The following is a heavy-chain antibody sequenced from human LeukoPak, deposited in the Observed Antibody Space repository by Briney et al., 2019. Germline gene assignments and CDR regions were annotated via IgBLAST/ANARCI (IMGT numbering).Heavy chain of an antibody. V-gene: IGHV3-23*01. D-gene: IGHD3-3*01. J-gene: IGHJ4*02. CDR3: AKGSDGFLEWLLPFDY. CDR1: GFTFSDAW. CDR2: ISGSGGRT. Sequence: GGSLRLSCAASGFTFSDAWMNWVRQAPGKGLEWVSAISGSGGRTYYADSVKGRFTISRDNSKNTLYLQMNSLRAEDTAVYYCAKGSDGFLEWLLPFDYWGQGTLVTVSS.